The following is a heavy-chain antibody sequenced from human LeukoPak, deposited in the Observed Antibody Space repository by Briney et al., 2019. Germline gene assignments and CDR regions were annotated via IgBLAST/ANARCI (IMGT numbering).Heavy chain of an antibody. CDR1: GGSFSGYY. J-gene: IGHJ5*02. Sequence: SETLSLTCAVYGGSFSGYYWSWIRQPPGKGLEGIGEINHSGSTNYNPSLKSRVTISVDTSKNQFSLKLSSVTAADTAVYYCARGGGYCSSTSCSGWFDPWGQGTLVTVSS. CDR2: INHSGST. D-gene: IGHD2-2*01. V-gene: IGHV4-34*01. CDR3: ARGGGYCSSTSCSGWFDP.